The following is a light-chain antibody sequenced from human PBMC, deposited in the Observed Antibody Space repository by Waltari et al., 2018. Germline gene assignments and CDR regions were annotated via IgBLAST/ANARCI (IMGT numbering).Light chain of an antibody. CDR2: WAS. Sequence: DIVMTQSPDSLAVSLGERAPINCQSSPSVLSSARNENYLAWYQQKAGQPPKLLIYWASTRESRVPDRFSGSGSGTDFTLTISSLQAEDVAVYYCQQYSGSPFTFGPGTRVDIK. CDR1: PSVLSSARNENY. J-gene: IGKJ3*01. V-gene: IGKV4-1*01. CDR3: QQYSGSPFT.